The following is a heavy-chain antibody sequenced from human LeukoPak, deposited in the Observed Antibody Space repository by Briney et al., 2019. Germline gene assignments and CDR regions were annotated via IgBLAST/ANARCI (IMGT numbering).Heavy chain of an antibody. Sequence: PGGSLRLSCAASGFTFSSYSMNWVRQAPGKGLEWVSSISSSSSYIYYADSVKGRFTISRDNAKSSLFLQMNSLRAEDTAVYYCARARGAGPGAHFDYWGQGTPVIVSS. V-gene: IGHV3-21*04. CDR1: GFTFSSYS. CDR2: ISSSSSYI. CDR3: ARARGAGPGAHFDY. D-gene: IGHD3-10*01. J-gene: IGHJ4*02.